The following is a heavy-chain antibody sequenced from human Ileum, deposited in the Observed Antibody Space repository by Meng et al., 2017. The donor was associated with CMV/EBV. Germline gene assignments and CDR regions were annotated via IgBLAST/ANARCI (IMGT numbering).Heavy chain of an antibody. CDR2: ISGSGGTS. Sequence: GGSLRLSCAASGLSLSSYFMNWVRQAPGKGLEWVSLISGSGGTSFYAESVKGRFTVSRDNSKNTLYLQLNSLRVEDTATYYCVKHGGAAGLLAASHQYGMDVWGQGTAVTVSS. CDR3: VKHGGAAGLLAASHQYGMDV. J-gene: IGHJ6*02. CDR1: GLSLSSYF. D-gene: IGHD4-23*01. V-gene: IGHV3-23*01.